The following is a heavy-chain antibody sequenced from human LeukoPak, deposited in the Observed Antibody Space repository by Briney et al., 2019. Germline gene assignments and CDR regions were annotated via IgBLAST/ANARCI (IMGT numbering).Heavy chain of an antibody. D-gene: IGHD1-26*01. CDR3: TTELVGATESIPRDY. J-gene: IGHJ4*02. CDR1: GFTFSNAW. CDR2: IKSKTDGGTT. Sequence: PGGSLRLSCAASGFTFSNAWMSWVRQAPGKGLEWVGRIKSKTDGGTTDYAAPVKGRFTISRDDSKNTLYLQMNSLKTEDTAVYYCTTELVGATESIPRDYWGQGTLVTVSS. V-gene: IGHV3-15*01.